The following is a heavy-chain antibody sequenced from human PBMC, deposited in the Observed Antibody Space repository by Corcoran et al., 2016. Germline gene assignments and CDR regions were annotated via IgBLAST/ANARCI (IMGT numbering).Heavy chain of an antibody. CDR2: IYPGDSDT. CDR1: GYSFTSYW. Sequence: EVQLVQSGAEVKKPGESLKISCNGSGYSFTSYWIVWVRQMPGKGLEWMGIIYPGDSDTRYSPFFQGQVTISADKSISTAYLQWSSLKASDTAMYYCARNSGGIARTDYGMDVWGQGTTVTVSS. V-gene: IGHV5-51*01. D-gene: IGHD1-26*01. J-gene: IGHJ6*02. CDR3: ARNSGGIARTDYGMDV.